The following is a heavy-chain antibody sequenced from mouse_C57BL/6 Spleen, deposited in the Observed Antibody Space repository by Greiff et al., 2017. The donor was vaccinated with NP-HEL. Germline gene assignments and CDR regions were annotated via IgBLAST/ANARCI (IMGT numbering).Heavy chain of an antibody. V-gene: IGHV5-4*01. Sequence: EVKVVESGGGLVKPGGSLKLSCAASGFTFSSYAMSWVRQTPEKRLEWVATISDGGSYTYYPDNVKGRFTISRDNAKNNLYLQMSHLKSEDTAMYYCARDLGITTVVATDFDYWGQGTTLTVSS. CDR1: GFTFSSYA. CDR2: ISDGGSYT. J-gene: IGHJ2*01. D-gene: IGHD1-1*01. CDR3: ARDLGITTVVATDFDY.